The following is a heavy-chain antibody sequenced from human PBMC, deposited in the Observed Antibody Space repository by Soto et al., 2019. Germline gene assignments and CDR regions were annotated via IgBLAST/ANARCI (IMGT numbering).Heavy chain of an antibody. D-gene: IGHD2-21*02. CDR2: IIPLFGTA. V-gene: IGHV1-69*13. CDR3: SRDPRHPDCVGVCSFRFDP. Sequence: SVKVSCKASGGTFSSSAISWVQQAPGHELEWMGGIIPLFGTANYAQKLQGRVTFTAEESTSTAYMQLRRLRSEHTAVYYLSRDPRHPDCVGVCSFRFDPWGQGTLVTVSS. CDR1: GGTFSSSA. J-gene: IGHJ5*02.